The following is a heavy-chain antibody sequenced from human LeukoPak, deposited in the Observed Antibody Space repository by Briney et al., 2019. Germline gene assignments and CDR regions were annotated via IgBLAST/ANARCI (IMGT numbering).Heavy chain of an antibody. CDR2: IHYSGST. D-gene: IGHD3-3*01. Sequence: PSETLSLTCTVSGGSISSYYWSWIRQPPGKGLEWIGYIHYSGSTNYNPSLKSRVTISVDTSKNQFSLKLSSVTAADTAVYYCARDVSYYDFWSGYYTGRSLGMDVWGQGTTVTVSS. CDR1: GGSISSYY. J-gene: IGHJ6*02. CDR3: ARDVSYYDFWSGYYTGRSLGMDV. V-gene: IGHV4-59*01.